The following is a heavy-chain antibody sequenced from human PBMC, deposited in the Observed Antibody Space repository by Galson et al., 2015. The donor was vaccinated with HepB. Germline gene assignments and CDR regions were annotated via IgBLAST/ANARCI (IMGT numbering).Heavy chain of an antibody. Sequence: SLRLSCAASGFTFSSYAMSWVRQAPGKGLEWVSAISGSGGSTYYADSVKGRFTISRDNSKNTLYLQMNSLRAEDTAVYYCARLRGRRLLPPDYWGQGTLVTVSS. V-gene: IGHV3-23*01. CDR2: ISGSGGST. CDR1: GFTFSSYA. D-gene: IGHD3-22*01. J-gene: IGHJ4*02. CDR3: ARLRGRRLLPPDY.